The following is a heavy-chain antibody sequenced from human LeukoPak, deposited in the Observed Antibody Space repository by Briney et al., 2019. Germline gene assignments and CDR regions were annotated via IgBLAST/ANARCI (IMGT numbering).Heavy chain of an antibody. V-gene: IGHV3-48*03. Sequence: GSLRLSCAASGFTFSSYEMNWVRQAPGKGLEWVSYITNNGITIYYADSVKGRFTISRDNAKNSLYLQMNSLRAGDTAVYYCARGRSGGLVNAFDIWGQGTMVTVSS. CDR2: ITNNGITI. J-gene: IGHJ3*02. CDR1: GFTFSSYE. CDR3: ARGRSGGLVNAFDI. D-gene: IGHD3/OR15-3a*01.